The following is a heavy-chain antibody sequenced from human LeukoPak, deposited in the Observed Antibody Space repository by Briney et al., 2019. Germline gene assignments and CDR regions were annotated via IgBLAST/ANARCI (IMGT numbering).Heavy chain of an antibody. J-gene: IGHJ3*02. Sequence: ASVKVSCKASGGTFSSYALSWVRQAPGQGLEWMGRIIPIFGTANYAQKFQGRVTITTDESTSTAYMEPSSLRSEDTAVCYCARWGTYYYDSRAFDIWGQGTMVTVSS. CDR3: ARWGTYYYDSRAFDI. CDR2: IIPIFGTA. D-gene: IGHD3-22*01. CDR1: GGTFSSYA. V-gene: IGHV1-69*05.